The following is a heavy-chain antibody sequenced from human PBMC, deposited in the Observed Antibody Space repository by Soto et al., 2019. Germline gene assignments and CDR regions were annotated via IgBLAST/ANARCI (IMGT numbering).Heavy chain of an antibody. V-gene: IGHV4-30-2*01. CDR2: IYHSGST. CDR1: GGSISSGGYY. Sequence: SETLSLTCTVSGGSISSGGYYWSWIRQHPGKGLEWIWYIYHSGSTYYNPSLKSRVTISVDRSKNQFSLKLSSVTAADPAVYYCARAGGLGAVAVDYWGQGTLVTVSS. D-gene: IGHD6-19*01. J-gene: IGHJ4*02. CDR3: ARAGGLGAVAVDY.